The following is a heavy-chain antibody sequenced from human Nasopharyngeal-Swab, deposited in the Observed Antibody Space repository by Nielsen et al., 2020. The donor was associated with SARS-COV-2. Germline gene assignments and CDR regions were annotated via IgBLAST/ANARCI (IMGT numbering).Heavy chain of an antibody. CDR3: AREGGYDPLTVAFDI. D-gene: IGHD3-16*01. J-gene: IGHJ3*02. CDR2: IYYSGST. CDR1: GGSISSSSYY. V-gene: IGHV4-39*07. Sequence: SETLSLTCTVSGGSISSSSYYWGWIRQHPGKGLEWIGSIYYSGSTYYNPSLKSRVTISVDTSKNLFSLKLSSVTASDTAVYYCAREGGYDPLTVAFDIWGQGTMVTVSS.